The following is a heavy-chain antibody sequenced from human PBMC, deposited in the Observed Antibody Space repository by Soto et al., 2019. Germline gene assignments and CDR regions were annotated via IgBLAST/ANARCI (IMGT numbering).Heavy chain of an antibody. Sequence: PGGSLRLSCAASGFTFSSYAMGWVRQAPGNGLEWVSTISGSGGSRYYADSVKGRFIISRDNFKNILYLQMNSLRAEDTAAYYCAKDPQYDSSGYNYLGYFDYWGQGTLVTVSS. CDR1: GFTFSSYA. CDR2: ISGSGGSR. D-gene: IGHD3-22*01. J-gene: IGHJ4*02. V-gene: IGHV3-23*01. CDR3: AKDPQYDSSGYNYLGYFDY.